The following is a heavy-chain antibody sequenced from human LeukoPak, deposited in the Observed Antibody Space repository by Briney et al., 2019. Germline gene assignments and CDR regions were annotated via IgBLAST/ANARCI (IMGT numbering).Heavy chain of an antibody. V-gene: IGHV5-51*01. D-gene: IGHD3-10*01. J-gene: IGHJ4*02. CDR2: IYPGDSDT. Sequence: GESLKISRKVSGYSLTNHWNGWVRQVSRKGLEWMAIIYPGDSDTTYSPSFQGQVTISADKSISTAYLQWSSLKASDTAMYYCARDKLPGDYWGQGTLVTVSS. CDR1: GYSLTNHW. CDR3: ARDKLPGDY.